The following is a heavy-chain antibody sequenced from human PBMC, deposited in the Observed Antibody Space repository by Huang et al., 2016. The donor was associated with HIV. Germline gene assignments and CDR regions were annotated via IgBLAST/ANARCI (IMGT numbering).Heavy chain of an antibody. CDR2: IKAGNGKT. Sequence: QVQLVQSGAEVKEPGASVQVSCKASGYTFRSYAIHWVRQAPGQRLEWMGGIKAGNGKTKYAQNCQGRVTITRDTAATTGHMELSNLRSEDTAVYYCARPRVPIFGVVTFNWFDLWGQGTLVTVSS. V-gene: IGHV1-3*01. CDR1: GYTFRSYA. CDR3: ARPRVPIFGVVTFNWFDL. J-gene: IGHJ5*02. D-gene: IGHD3-3*01.